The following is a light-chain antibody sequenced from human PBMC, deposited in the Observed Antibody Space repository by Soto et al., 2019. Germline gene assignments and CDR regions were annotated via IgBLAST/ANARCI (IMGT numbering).Light chain of an antibody. CDR2: DTS. J-gene: IGKJ5*01. V-gene: IGKV3-15*01. Sequence: EIVVTQSPATRSVSPWERATLSCRASQSVSIKLAWYQQKPGQAPRLLLYDTSTRATGIPARFSGSGSGTEFTLTISSLQSEDFAVYYCQQYNNCPPSTFGQGTRLEIK. CDR1: QSVSIK. CDR3: QQYNNCPPST.